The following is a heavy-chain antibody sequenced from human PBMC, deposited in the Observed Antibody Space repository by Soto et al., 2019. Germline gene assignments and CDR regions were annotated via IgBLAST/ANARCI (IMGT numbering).Heavy chain of an antibody. V-gene: IGHV3-48*02. J-gene: IGHJ5*02. CDR3: ARDNGIADSFDP. D-gene: IGHD6-13*01. Sequence: EMQLVESGGGLVQPGGSLRLSCAASGFTFRSYSMNWVRQAPGKGLEWVSYISISSRTIYYADSVKGRFTISRDDAKNSLYLQMNSLRDEDTSVYYCARDNGIADSFDPWGQGTLVTVSS. CDR2: ISISSRTI. CDR1: GFTFRSYS.